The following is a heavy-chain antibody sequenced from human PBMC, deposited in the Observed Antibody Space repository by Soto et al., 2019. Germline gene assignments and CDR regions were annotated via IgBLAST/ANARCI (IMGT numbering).Heavy chain of an antibody. J-gene: IGHJ5*02. CDR2: INHSEST. Sequence: PSETLSLTCTVSGGSISSYYWSWIRQPPGKGLEWIGDINHSESTNYNPSLKSRVTISVDTSKNQFSLKLSSVTAADTAVYYCARERTGIAAAGTKWFDPWGQGTLVTVS. D-gene: IGHD6-13*01. CDR1: GGSISSYY. V-gene: IGHV4-59*12. CDR3: ARERTGIAAAGTKWFDP.